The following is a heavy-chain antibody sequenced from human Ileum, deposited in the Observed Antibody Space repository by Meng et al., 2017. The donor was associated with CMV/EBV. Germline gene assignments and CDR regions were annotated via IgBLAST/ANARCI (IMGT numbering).Heavy chain of an antibody. V-gene: IGHV1-18*01. D-gene: IGHD6-6*01. J-gene: IGHJ4*02. Sequence: ASVKVSCKASGYTFTTYDITWVRLAPGQGLEWMGWISTYNGNTNYAQKLQGRVTMTTDTSTNTAYMELRSLRSDDTAVYYCARGGLYSNSKVDYWGQGTLVTVSS. CDR3: ARGGLYSNSKVDY. CDR1: GYTFTTYD. CDR2: ISTYNGNT.